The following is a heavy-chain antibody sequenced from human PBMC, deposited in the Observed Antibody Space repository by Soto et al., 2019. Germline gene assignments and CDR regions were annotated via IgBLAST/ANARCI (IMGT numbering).Heavy chain of an antibody. D-gene: IGHD6-13*01. J-gene: IGHJ1*01. Sequence: QVQLVQSGAEVKKPGSSVKVSCKASGDTFSSYSISWVRQAPGQGLEWMGGIIPKFGSTKYARKFQDRVTITADESTSTAYMELTGLISEDTAVYFCARWQSSSWFAVYFQYWGQGSLVIVSS. V-gene: IGHV1-69*01. CDR3: ARWQSSSWFAVYFQY. CDR2: IIPKFGST. CDR1: GDTFSSYS.